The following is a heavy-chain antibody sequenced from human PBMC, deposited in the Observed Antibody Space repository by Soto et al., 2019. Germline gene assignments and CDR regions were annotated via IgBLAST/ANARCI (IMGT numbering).Heavy chain of an antibody. Sequence: PGGSLRLSCAASGFTVSSNYMSWVRQAPGKGLEWVSVIYSGGSTYYADSVKGRFTISRDNSKNTLYLQMNSLRAEDTAVYYCARDGVGYCSGGSCYPGYFQHWGQGTLVTVSS. V-gene: IGHV3-66*01. D-gene: IGHD2-15*01. CDR1: GFTVSSNY. CDR3: ARDGVGYCSGGSCYPGYFQH. J-gene: IGHJ1*01. CDR2: IYSGGST.